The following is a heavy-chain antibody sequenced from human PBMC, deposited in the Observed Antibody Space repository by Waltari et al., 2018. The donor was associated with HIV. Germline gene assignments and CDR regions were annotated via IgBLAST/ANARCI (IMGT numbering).Heavy chain of an antibody. CDR3: AKDINKWAVAGQSYYYYYGMDV. V-gene: IGHV3-9*01. Sequence: EVQLVESGGGLVQPGRSLRLSCAASGFTFDDYAMHWVRQAPGKGLEWVSGISWNSGSIGYADSVKGRFTISRDNAKNSLYLQMNSLRAEDTALYYCAKDINKWAVAGQSYYYYYGMDVWGQGP. J-gene: IGHJ6*02. D-gene: IGHD6-19*01. CDR2: ISWNSGSI. CDR1: GFTFDDYA.